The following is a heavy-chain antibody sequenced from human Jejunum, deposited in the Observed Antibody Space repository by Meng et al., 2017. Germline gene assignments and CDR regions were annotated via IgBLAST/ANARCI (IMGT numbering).Heavy chain of an antibody. CDR3: ARVQMVRLFDS. CDR2: IHYIGSA. CDR1: GCSISSDDYY. V-gene: IGHV4-30-4*01. J-gene: IGHJ4*02. Sequence: QVQLQESGPGLVKPSQTLSLTCTVSGCSISSDDYYWSWLRQPPGKGLEWIGYIHYIGSAFYHPALKSRATVSVDTSKNQFSLELKSVTAADTALYYCARVQMVRLFDSWGQGALVTVSS. D-gene: IGHD5-18*01.